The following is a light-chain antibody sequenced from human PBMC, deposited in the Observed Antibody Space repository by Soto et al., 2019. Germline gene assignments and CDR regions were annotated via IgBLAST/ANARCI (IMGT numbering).Light chain of an antibody. CDR1: QIVNSSY. CDR2: GAS. CDR3: QSPST. V-gene: IGKV3-20*01. Sequence: ETVLMQSPGTLSLSPGDRATLSCSASQIVNSSYLAWYQQRPGQAPRLLIYGASNRATGIPDRFSGSGSGTDFTLTISRLELEDFTFYYCQSPSTFGHGTKVDSK. J-gene: IGKJ3*01.